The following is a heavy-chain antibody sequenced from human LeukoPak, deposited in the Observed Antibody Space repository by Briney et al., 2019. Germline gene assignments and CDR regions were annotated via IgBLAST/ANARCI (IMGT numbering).Heavy chain of an antibody. CDR2: ISTYNDKS. V-gene: IGHV1-18*01. D-gene: IGHD2-2*01. Sequence: GASVKVSCKASGYSFTSYGIRWVRQAPGQGLEWMGWISTYNDKSKYAQNLQGRVTMTTDTSSSTAYMELRSLRSDDTAVYYCARDREDRTSCYYYWGQGTLVTVSS. CDR1: GYSFTSYG. J-gene: IGHJ4*02. CDR3: ARDREDRTSCYYY.